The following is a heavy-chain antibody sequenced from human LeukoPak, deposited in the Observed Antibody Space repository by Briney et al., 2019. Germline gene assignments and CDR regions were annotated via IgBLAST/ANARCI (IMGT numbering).Heavy chain of an antibody. CDR1: GFTFDDYA. CDR3: AKAIRSPVTALDY. V-gene: IGHV3-9*01. D-gene: IGHD1-20*01. CDR2: ISWNSGSI. Sequence: SGGSLRLSCAASGFTFDDYAMRWVRQAPGKGLEWVSGISWNSGSIGYADSVKGRFTISRDNAKNSLYLQMNSLRAEDTALYYCAKAIRSPVTALDYWGQGTLVTVSS. J-gene: IGHJ4*02.